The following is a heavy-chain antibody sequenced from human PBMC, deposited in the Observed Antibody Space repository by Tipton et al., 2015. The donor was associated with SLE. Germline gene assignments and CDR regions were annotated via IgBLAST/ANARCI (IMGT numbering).Heavy chain of an antibody. CDR1: GFTFNSYA. Sequence: SLRLSCAASGFTFNSYAMSWVRQAPGKGLEWVSAISDTGGNTYYAGSVKGRFTLSRDNAKNSLSLQVNSLRAEDTAVYYCARGDWECFDYWGQGALVTVSS. J-gene: IGHJ4*02. CDR3: ARGDWECFDY. D-gene: IGHD3/OR15-3a*01. V-gene: IGHV3-23*01. CDR2: ISDTGGNT.